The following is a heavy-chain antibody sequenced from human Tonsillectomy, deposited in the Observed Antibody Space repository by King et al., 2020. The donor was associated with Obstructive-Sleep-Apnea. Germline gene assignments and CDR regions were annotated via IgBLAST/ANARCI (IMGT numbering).Heavy chain of an antibody. CDR1: GGTFSSYA. CDR2: IIPILGIA. Sequence: VQLVQSGAEVKKPGSSVKVSCKASGGTFSSYAISWVRQAPGQGLEWIGGIIPILGIANSAQKFQGRVTLTADKSTSTAYMELSSLRSEDTAVYYCARGGGTSNTALNFDYWGQGTLVTVSS. V-gene: IGHV1-69*09. J-gene: IGHJ4*02. D-gene: IGHD5-18*01. CDR3: ARGGGTSNTALNFDY.